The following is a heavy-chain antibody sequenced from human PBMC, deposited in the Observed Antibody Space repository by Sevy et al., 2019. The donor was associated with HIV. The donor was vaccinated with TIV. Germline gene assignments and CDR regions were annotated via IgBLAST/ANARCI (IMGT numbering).Heavy chain of an antibody. Sequence: GGSLRLSCAGSGFTFNSHTMNWVRQAPGKGLEWVSSISSSSSYIYYGDSVKGRFTISRDNAKSSLFLQMNSLRAEDTAIYFCARETDNSARWLDPWGQGTLVTVSS. CDR3: ARETDNSARWLDP. CDR1: GFTFNSHT. V-gene: IGHV3-21*01. D-gene: IGHD4-4*01. J-gene: IGHJ5*02. CDR2: ISSSSSYI.